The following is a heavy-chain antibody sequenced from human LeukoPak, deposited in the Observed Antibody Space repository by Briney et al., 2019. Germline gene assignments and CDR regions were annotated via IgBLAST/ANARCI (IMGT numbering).Heavy chain of an antibody. D-gene: IGHD3-22*01. J-gene: IGHJ4*02. CDR3: VREGEHYHDQSASFDY. CDR2: MSFEGYV. CDR1: GFTLTGYL. Sequence: GGSLRLPCAASGFTLTGYLVHWVRQAPGKGLEWVAVMSFEGYVYCAESLKDRFTVSRDNSKNMIYLHMNSLRAVYTALYYCVREGEHYHDQSASFDYWGQGTMVTVSS. V-gene: IGHV3-30*04.